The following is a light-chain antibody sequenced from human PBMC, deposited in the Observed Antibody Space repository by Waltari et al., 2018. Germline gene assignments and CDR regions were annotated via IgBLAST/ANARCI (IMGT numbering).Light chain of an antibody. CDR3: QQTYNTPLGT. J-gene: IGKJ1*01. Sequence: DIQMTQSPSSLSAFVGDRVTITCRASQSISNSVNWYQQKPGKAPKVLIYSGSNLQSGVPVRFSGSGSGTDFTFTISSLQPEDFAIYYCQQTYNTPLGTFGQGTKVEIK. V-gene: IGKV1-39*01. CDR1: QSISNS. CDR2: SGS.